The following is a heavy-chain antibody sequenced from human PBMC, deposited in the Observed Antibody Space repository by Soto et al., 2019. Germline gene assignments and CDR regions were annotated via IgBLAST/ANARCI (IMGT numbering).Heavy chain of an antibody. V-gene: IGHV3-53*02. D-gene: IGHD5-18*01. Sequence: EVQLVETGGGLIQPGGSLRLSCAVSGITVSSISMTWVRQAPGKGLEWVSVIYSEGTTYYADSVKGRFTISRDNSKNTLYLQMNSLRAEDTAVYYCARDPLGYSYGLYYNYGMDVWGQGTTVTVSS. CDR1: GITVSSIS. J-gene: IGHJ6*02. CDR2: IYSEGTT. CDR3: ARDPLGYSYGLYYNYGMDV.